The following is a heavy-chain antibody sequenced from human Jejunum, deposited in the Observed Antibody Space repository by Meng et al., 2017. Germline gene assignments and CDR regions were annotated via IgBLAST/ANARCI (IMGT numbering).Heavy chain of an antibody. V-gene: IGHV3-7*01. CDR3: ARVDCTGGSCYIFDY. D-gene: IGHD2-15*01. J-gene: IGHJ4*02. CDR2: IHPEGNEN. Sequence: GESLKISCTASGFSLSYYWVSWVRQAPGKGLEWVANIHPEGNENDYVDSVKGRFTISRDNSKNSVYLQMSSLRAEDTAVYYCARVDCTGGSCYIFDYWGQGTLVTVSS. CDR1: GFSLSYYW.